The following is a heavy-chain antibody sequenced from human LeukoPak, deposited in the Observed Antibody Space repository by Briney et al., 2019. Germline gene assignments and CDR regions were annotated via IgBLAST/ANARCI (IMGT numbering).Heavy chain of an antibody. J-gene: IGHJ4*02. CDR2: IYSGGTT. CDR3: ARRAGGYSHPYDY. V-gene: IGHV3-53*01. Sequence: GGSLRLSCAVSGFTVSGNYMSWVRQAPGKGLEWVSLIYSGGTTYYADSVKGRFTISRDNSKDTLYLQMNSLRAEDTAVYYCARRAGGYSHPYDYWGQGILVTVSS. CDR1: GFTVSGNY. D-gene: IGHD4-23*01.